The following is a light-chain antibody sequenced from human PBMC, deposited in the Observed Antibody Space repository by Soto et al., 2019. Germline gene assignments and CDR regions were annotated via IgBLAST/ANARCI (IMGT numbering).Light chain of an antibody. CDR3: QSYDSRLSGRV. V-gene: IGLV1-40*01. Sequence: QSVLTQPPSVSGAPGQRVTISCTGSSSNIGAGYDVHWYKQLPGTAPKLLIYGNSNRPSGVPDRFSGSKSGTSASLAITGLKAEDEADYYCQSYDSRLSGRVFGGGTKLTVL. CDR2: GNS. J-gene: IGLJ3*02. CDR1: SSNIGAGYD.